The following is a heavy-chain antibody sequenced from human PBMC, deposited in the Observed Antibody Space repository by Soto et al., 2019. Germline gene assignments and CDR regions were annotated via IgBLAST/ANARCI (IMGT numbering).Heavy chain of an antibody. CDR1: GCNFTSYW. J-gene: IGHJ4*02. Sequence: GESLKISCKGSGCNFTSYWIDWVRQMPEKGLEWMGRIDPSDSYTNYSPSFQGHVTISADKTISTAYLQWSSLKASDTAMYYCARGRVAVAPLDYWGQGTLVTVSS. D-gene: IGHD6-19*01. CDR2: IDPSDSYT. CDR3: ARGRVAVAPLDY. V-gene: IGHV5-10-1*01.